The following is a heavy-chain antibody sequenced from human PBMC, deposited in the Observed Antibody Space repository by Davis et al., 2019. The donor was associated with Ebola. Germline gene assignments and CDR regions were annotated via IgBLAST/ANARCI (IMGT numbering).Heavy chain of an antibody. J-gene: IGHJ6*02. CDR3: ARDNFPEDGMDV. D-gene: IGHD5-24*01. V-gene: IGHV3-53*01. CDR2: IYTAGDT. CDR1: GFLVSGYY. Sequence: GESLKISCEASGFLVSGYYMNWVRQAPGKGLEWVSVIYTAGDTYYAESVKGRVTISRDNSKNTVSLVLLSLTPADSAVYYCARDNFPEDGMDVWGQGTTVTVSS.